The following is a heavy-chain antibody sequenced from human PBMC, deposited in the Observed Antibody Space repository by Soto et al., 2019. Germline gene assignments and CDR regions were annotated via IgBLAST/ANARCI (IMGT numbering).Heavy chain of an antibody. CDR3: ARWVRWSGYHCALDV. J-gene: IGHJ6*02. Sequence: QVQLEESGGGVVQPGRSLRLSCAASGFTFSSSVMHWVRQAPGRGLEWVAVIWSDGSKKYYADSVTGRFTISRDNSINPLYLKMRSLSAEDAAVYYCARWVRWSGYHCALDVWGQGTTVTVSS. CDR2: IWSDGSKK. V-gene: IGHV3-33*01. CDR1: GFTFSSSV. D-gene: IGHD5-12*01.